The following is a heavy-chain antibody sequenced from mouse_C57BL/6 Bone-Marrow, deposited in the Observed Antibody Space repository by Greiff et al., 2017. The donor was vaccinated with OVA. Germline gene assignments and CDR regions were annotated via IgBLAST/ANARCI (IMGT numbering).Heavy chain of an antibody. CDR3: TTPYGNYEGAWFAY. V-gene: IGHV1-5*01. J-gene: IGHJ3*01. CDR1: GYTFTSYW. D-gene: IGHD2-1*01. CDR2: IYPGNSDT. Sequence: EVQVVESGTVLARPGASVKMSCKTSGYTFTSYWMHWVKQRPGQGLEWIGAIYPGNSDTSYNQKFKGKAKLTAVTSASTAYMELSSLTNEDSAVYYCTTPYGNYEGAWFAYWGQGTLVTVSA.